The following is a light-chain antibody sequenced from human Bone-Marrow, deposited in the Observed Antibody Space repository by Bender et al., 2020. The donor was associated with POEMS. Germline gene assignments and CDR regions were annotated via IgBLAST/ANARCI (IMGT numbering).Light chain of an antibody. V-gene: IGLV2-8*01. CDR3: GSYGGSNNLI. J-gene: IGLJ2*01. CDR1: SSDVGISGY. Sequence: QSALTQPASASGAPGQSVTISCTGTSSDVGISGYISWYQQHPGKAPQLIIYDVTRRPPGVPARFSGSKSGNTASLAISGLQANEEADYYCGSYGGSNNLIFGGGTKLTVL. CDR2: DVT.